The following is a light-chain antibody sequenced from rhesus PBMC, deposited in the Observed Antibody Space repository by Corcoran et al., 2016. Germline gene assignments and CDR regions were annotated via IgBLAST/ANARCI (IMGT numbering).Light chain of an antibody. J-gene: IGKJ3*01. CDR1: QGISNW. CDR2: RAS. CDR3: QQHDNSPFT. V-gene: IGKV1-69*01. Sequence: DIQMTQSPSSLSASVGDRVTITCRASQGISNWLAWYQQKPGKAPKLLSYRASNLETGVPSRFSGSGSGTDFTLPISSLQPEDIATYYCQQHDNSPFTFGPGTKLDIK.